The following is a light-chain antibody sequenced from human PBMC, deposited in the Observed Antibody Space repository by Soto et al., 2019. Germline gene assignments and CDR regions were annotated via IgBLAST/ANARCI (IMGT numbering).Light chain of an antibody. CDR3: QQYNNWSSIT. CDR2: GAS. Sequence: EIEMTQSPATLSVSPGERATLSCRASQSVNSNLGWYQQRPGQAPRLLIYGASTRATGIPARFSGSGSGTEFTLTISSLQSEDSAVYYCQQYNNWSSITFGQGTRLEIK. J-gene: IGKJ5*01. V-gene: IGKV3-15*01. CDR1: QSVNSN.